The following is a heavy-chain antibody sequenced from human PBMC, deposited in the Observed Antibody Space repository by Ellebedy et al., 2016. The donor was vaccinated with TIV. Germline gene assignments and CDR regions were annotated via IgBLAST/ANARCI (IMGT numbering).Heavy chain of an antibody. V-gene: IGHV1-18*01. CDR3: AKGRRGLLPVDY. D-gene: IGHD2-21*01. J-gene: IGHJ4*02. CDR1: GYTFTSYG. CDR2: ISAYNGNT. Sequence: ASVKVSXXASGYTFTSYGISWVRQAPGQGLEWMGWISAYNGNTNYAQKLQGRVTMTTDTSTSTAYMELRSLRSDDTAVYYCAKGRRGLLPVDYWGQGTLVTVSS.